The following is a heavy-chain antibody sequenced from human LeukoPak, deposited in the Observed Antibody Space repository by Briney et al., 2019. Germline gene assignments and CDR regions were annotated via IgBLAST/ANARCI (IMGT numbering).Heavy chain of an antibody. D-gene: IGHD6-6*01. Sequence: SETLSLTCTVSGGSISSYYWSWIRQPAGKGLEWIGRIYTSGSTNYNPSLKSRVTMSVDKSNNQFSLKLSSVNAADTAVYYCARGGIAARPTSGYFDYWGQGTLVTVSS. J-gene: IGHJ4*02. CDR2: IYTSGST. CDR3: ARGGIAARPTSGYFDY. CDR1: GGSISSYY. V-gene: IGHV4-4*07.